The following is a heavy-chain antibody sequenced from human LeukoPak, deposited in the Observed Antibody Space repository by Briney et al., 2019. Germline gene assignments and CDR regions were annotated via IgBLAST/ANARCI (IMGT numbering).Heavy chain of an antibody. CDR1: GFTFSIYW. CDR3: AKLGPYCTNGVCYPVDY. V-gene: IGHV3-30*18. Sequence: GGSLRLSCAASGFTFSIYWMHWVRQAPGKGLEWVAVISYDGSNKYYADSVKGRFTISRDNSKNTLYLQMNSLRAEDTAVYYCAKLGPYCTNGVCYPVDYWGQGTLVTVSS. J-gene: IGHJ4*02. CDR2: ISYDGSNK. D-gene: IGHD2-8*01.